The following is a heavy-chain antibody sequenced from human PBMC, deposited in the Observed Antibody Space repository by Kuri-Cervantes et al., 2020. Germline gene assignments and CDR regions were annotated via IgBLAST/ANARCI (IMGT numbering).Heavy chain of an antibody. Sequence: SQTLSLTCAISGDSVSSDSAGWNWIRQSPSRGLEWLGRTYYRSKWFNDYAISVKSRITISPDTSKNQFSLQLTSVTPDDTAMYYCARWRSRYADSWGQGTLVTVSS. D-gene: IGHD3-3*01. J-gene: IGHJ4*02. CDR1: GDSVSSDSAG. CDR3: ARWRSRYADS. CDR2: TYYRSKWFN. V-gene: IGHV6-1*01.